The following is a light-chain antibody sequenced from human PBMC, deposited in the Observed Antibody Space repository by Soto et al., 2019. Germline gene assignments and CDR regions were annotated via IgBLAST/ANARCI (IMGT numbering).Light chain of an antibody. CDR3: CSYAGDSSVI. CDR2: EGG. Sequence: QSVLTQPASVSGSPGQSITISCTGTSVSWYQQHPGKAPKLIIYEGGKRPSGVSNRFSGSKSGNTASLTISGLQAEDEADYHCCSYAGDSSVIFGAGTKLTVL. CDR1: S. J-gene: IGLJ2*01. V-gene: IGLV2-23*01.